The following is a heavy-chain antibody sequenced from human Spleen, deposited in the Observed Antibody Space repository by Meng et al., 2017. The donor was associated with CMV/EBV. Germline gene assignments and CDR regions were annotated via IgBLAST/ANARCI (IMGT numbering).Heavy chain of an antibody. J-gene: IGHJ4*02. Sequence: SETLSLTCTVSGYSISSGYYWGWIRQPPGKGPEWIAYIYYSGKTNYNPSLKSRVTISVDTSKNQFSLKLSSVTAADTAVYYCARGELDPDYWGQGTLVTVSS. CDR3: ARGELDPDY. CDR2: IYYSGKT. V-gene: IGHV4-61*01. CDR1: GYSISSGYY. D-gene: IGHD1-26*01.